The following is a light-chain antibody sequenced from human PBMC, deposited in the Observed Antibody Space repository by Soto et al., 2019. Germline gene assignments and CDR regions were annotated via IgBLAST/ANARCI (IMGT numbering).Light chain of an antibody. J-gene: IGKJ4*01. CDR3: QAYNHWHPVT. CDR1: QSVNNK. Sequence: EIVMTQSPATLSVSPGERATLSCRASQSVNNKLAWYQQKPGQAHRLLIYGASNRSTGIPTSFSGSGSGTEFSLTISRLQTEELAVYYYQAYNHWHPVTFGGGTEVEIE. V-gene: IGKV3-15*01. CDR2: GAS.